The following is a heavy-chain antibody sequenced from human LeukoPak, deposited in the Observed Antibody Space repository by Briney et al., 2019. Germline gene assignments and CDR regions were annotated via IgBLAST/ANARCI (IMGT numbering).Heavy chain of an antibody. CDR3: AREGLTTSRNNAFDV. D-gene: IGHD4-11*01. Sequence: GRSLRLSCAASGYTFSSYGMHWVRQRPGKGLEWLTVIWSDESKKYYEDSVKGRFIVSRDNSENTLHLDIHSLRVDDTAVYYCAREGLTTSRNNAFDVWGQGTKVAVSS. V-gene: IGHV3-33*01. J-gene: IGHJ3*01. CDR2: IWSDESKK. CDR1: GYTFSSYG.